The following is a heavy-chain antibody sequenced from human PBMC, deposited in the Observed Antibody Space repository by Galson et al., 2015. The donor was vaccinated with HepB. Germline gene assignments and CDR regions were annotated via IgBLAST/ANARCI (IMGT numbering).Heavy chain of an antibody. CDR3: ARDWVYYDSSGYPRITPNDAFDI. CDR2: TYYRSKWYN. Sequence: CAISGDSVSSNSAAWNWIRQSPSRGLEWLGRTYYRSKWYNDYAVSVKSRITINPDTPKNQFSLQLNSVTPEDTAVYYCARDWVYYDSSGYPRITPNDAFDIWGQGTMVTVSS. J-gene: IGHJ3*02. V-gene: IGHV6-1*01. CDR1: GDSVSSNSAA. D-gene: IGHD3-22*01.